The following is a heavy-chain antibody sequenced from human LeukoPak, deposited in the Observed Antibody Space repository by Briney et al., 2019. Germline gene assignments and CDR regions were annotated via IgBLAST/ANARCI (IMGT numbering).Heavy chain of an antibody. CDR3: ARVFGDIVVVPATIRGTDYYYYYMDV. V-gene: IGHV1-8*02. J-gene: IGHJ6*03. D-gene: IGHD2-2*01. CDR2: MNPNSGNT. Sequence: ASVKVSCKASGGTFSSYTISWVRQATGQGLEWMGWMNPNSGNTGYAQKFQGRVTMTRNTSISTAYMELSSLRSEDTAVYYCARVFGDIVVVPATIRGTDYYYYYMDVWGKGTTVTVSS. CDR1: GGTFSSYT.